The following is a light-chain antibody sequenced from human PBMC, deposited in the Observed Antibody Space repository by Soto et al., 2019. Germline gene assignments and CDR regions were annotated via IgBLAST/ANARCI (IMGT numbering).Light chain of an antibody. CDR3: QLYGTSPP. Sequence: PGERATLSCRASQSVSSSYLAWYQQKPGQAPRLLIYGASSRATGIPDRFSGSASGADFTLTIDRLEPEDFAVYYCQLYGTSPPFGQGTRLEIK. CDR1: QSVSSSY. J-gene: IGKJ5*01. CDR2: GAS. V-gene: IGKV3-20*01.